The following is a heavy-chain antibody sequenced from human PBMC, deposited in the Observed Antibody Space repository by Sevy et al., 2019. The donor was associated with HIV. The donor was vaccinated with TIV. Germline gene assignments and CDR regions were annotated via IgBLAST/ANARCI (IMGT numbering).Heavy chain of an antibody. J-gene: IGHJ6*02. CDR3: EREGYYYRSGTYRPPNYYGMDV. CDR1: GYTFSSYG. CDR2: ISDYNGYT. Sequence: ASVKVSCKASGYTFSSYGISWVRQAPGQGLEWMGWISDYNGYTNYAHKFQGRVTISTETSTKTAYMELTSLRSDDTAVYFCEREGYYYRSGTYRPPNYYGMDVWGQGTAVTVSS. V-gene: IGHV1-18*01. D-gene: IGHD3-10*01.